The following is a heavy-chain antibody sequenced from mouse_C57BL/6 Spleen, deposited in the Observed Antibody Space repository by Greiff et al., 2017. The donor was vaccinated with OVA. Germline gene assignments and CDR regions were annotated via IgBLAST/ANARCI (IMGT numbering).Heavy chain of an antibody. Sequence: EVQRVESGGGLVKPGGSLKLSCAASGFTFSDYGMHWVRQAPEQGLEWVAYISSGSSTIYYADTVKGRFTLSRDNAKNTLFLQRTSLRSDDAAMYYCGRRGYNAMDYWGQGTSVTVSS. V-gene: IGHV5-17*01. CDR3: GRRGYNAMDY. J-gene: IGHJ4*01. CDR2: ISSGSSTI. CDR1: GFTFSDYG.